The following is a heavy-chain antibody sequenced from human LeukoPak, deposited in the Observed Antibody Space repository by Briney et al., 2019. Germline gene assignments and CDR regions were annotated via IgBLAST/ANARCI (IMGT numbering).Heavy chain of an antibody. V-gene: IGHV3-48*03. Sequence: GGSLRLSCAASGFMFSSYEMNWVRQAPGKGLECVSYISSSGSTKYYADSVKGRFTISRDNAKNSLYLQMNSLRAEDTAVYYCAELGITMIGGVWGKGTTVTISS. J-gene: IGHJ6*04. CDR3: AELGITMIGGV. D-gene: IGHD3-10*02. CDR2: ISSSGSTK. CDR1: GFMFSSYE.